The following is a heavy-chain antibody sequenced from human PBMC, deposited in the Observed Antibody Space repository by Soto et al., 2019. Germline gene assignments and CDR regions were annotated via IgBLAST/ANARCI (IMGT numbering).Heavy chain of an antibody. J-gene: IGHJ4*02. CDR3: ARRAATWFGDPSPADY. V-gene: IGHV3-21*01. D-gene: IGHD3-10*01. Sequence: GGSLRLSCAASGFTFSSYSMNWVRQAPGKGLEWVSYISSSSSYIYYADSVKGRFTISRDNAKNSLYLQMNSLRAEDTAVYYCARRAATWFGDPSPADYWGQGTLVTVSS. CDR1: GFTFSSYS. CDR2: ISSSSSYI.